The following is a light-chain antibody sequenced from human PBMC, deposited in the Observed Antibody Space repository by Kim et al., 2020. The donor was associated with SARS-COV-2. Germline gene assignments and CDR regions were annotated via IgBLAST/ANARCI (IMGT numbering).Light chain of an antibody. CDR2: EVT. J-gene: IGLJ2*01. CDR3: SSYAGSNKVV. V-gene: IGLV2-8*01. Sequence: QSALTQPPSASGTPGQSVTISCTGTISDVGGYSYVSWYQQHPGKAPLLMIYEVTKRPSWVPDRFSGSKSGSTASLTVAGLQAEDEADYYCSSYAGSNKVVFGGGTQLTVL. CDR1: ISDVGGYSY.